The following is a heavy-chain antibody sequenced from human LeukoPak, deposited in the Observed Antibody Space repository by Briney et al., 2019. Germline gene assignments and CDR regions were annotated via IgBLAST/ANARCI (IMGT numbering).Heavy chain of an antibody. CDR3: AKVRGLRSVRGGYYYGMDV. CDR1: GFTFSSYG. Sequence: GRSLRLSCAASGFTFSSYGMQWVRQAPGKGLEWVAVISYDGSNKYYADSVKGRFTISRDNSKNTLYLQMNSLRAEDTAVYYCAKVRGLRSVRGGYYYGMDVWGQGTTVTVSS. J-gene: IGHJ6*02. D-gene: IGHD4-17*01. V-gene: IGHV3-30*18. CDR2: ISYDGSNK.